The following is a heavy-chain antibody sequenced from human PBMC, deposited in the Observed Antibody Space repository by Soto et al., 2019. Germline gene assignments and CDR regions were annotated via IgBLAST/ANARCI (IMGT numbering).Heavy chain of an antibody. J-gene: IGHJ6*03. V-gene: IGHV4-59*08. D-gene: IGHD3-3*01. CDR2: FYYSGLT. CDR3: ARGNTHGYYYMDV. Sequence: QVQLQESGPGLVKPSETLSLTCAVSGGSLNTYYWTWIRQPPGKGLEWIGYFYYSGLTSYNPSLKSRVTISLNTSKNQFSLKLTSVTAADTAVYFCARGNTHGYYYMDVWGRGTTVTVSS. CDR1: GGSLNTYY.